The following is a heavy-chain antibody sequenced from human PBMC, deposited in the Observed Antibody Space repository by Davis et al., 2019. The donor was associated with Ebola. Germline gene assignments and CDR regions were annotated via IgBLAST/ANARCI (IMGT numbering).Heavy chain of an antibody. CDR2: ISYDGSNK. CDR1: GFTFSSYG. J-gene: IGHJ4*02. CDR3: ARGTYCGGDCYSLLDY. Sequence: GGSLRLSCAASGFTFSSYGMHWVRQAPGKGLEWVAVISYDGSNKYYADSVKGRFTISRDISKNTVFLQMNSLGAEDTAVYYCARGTYCGGDCYSLLDYWGQGTLVTVSS. V-gene: IGHV3-30*03. D-gene: IGHD2-21*02.